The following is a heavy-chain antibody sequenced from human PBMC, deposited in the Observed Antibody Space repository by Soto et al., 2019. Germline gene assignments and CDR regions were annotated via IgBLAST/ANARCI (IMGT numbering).Heavy chain of an antibody. V-gene: IGHV1-18*01. CDR2: ISTYNDNT. Sequence: XSVKVSCKASGYSYSTYGINWVRQAPGQGLEWMGWISTYNDNTNYAQKFQGRVTMTRDTSTNTAYMELRSLRSDDTAVYYCARAAYCSRTTCYRMDVCGQGTTVTVSS. D-gene: IGHD2-2*02. CDR1: GYSYSTYG. J-gene: IGHJ6*02. CDR3: ARAAYCSRTTCYRMDV.